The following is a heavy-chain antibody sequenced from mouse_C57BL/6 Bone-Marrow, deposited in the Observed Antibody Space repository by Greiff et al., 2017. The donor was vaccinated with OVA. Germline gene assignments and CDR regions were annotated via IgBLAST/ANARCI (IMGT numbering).Heavy chain of an antibody. CDR2: IYPGDGDT. J-gene: IGHJ4*01. CDR1: GYAFSSSW. CDR3: ARWSLGGYYFYYAMDY. D-gene: IGHD2-3*01. Sequence: VKLQESGPELVKPGASVKISCKASGYAFSSSWMNWVKQRPGKGLEWIGRIYPGDGDTNYNGKFKDKATLTADKSSSTAYMQLSSLTYEDSAVYYCARWSLGGYYFYYAMDYWGQGTSVTVSS. V-gene: IGHV1-82*01.